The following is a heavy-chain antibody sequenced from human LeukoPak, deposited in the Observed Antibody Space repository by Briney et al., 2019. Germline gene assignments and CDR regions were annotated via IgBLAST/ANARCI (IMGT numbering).Heavy chain of an antibody. Sequence: SETLSLTCAVYGGSFSGYYWTWIRQPPGKGLEWIGEINHSGSTHYNPSPKSRVTISVDTSKYQFSLKLSSVTAADTAVYYCASLYYYDNSGYYRPPYYYYGMDVWGQGTAVTVSS. CDR2: INHSGST. V-gene: IGHV4-34*01. CDR3: ASLYYYDNSGYYRPPYYYYGMDV. D-gene: IGHD3-22*01. CDR1: GGSFSGYY. J-gene: IGHJ6*02.